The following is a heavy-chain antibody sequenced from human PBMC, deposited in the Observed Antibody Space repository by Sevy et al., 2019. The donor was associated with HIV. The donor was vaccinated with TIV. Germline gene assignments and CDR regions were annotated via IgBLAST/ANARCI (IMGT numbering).Heavy chain of an antibody. D-gene: IGHD3-9*01. CDR1: GYSFGSIYY. V-gene: IGHV4-38-2*02. Sequence: SETLSLICTVSGYSFGSIYYWGWIRQPPGKGLEWIGSVYHSGSTYYKPSLKSRVTISVDTSKNRFSLKVTSVTAADTAVYYCAGDLGLGIQLDYWGQGTLVTVSS. CDR3: AGDLGLGIQLDY. J-gene: IGHJ4*02. CDR2: VYHSGST.